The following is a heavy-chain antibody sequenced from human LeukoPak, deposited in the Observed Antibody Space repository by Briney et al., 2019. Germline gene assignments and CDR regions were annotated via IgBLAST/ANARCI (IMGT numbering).Heavy chain of an antibody. Sequence: GRSLRLSCAASGFTFSSYAMHWVRQAPGKGLEWVAVISYDGSNKYYADSVKGRFTISRDNSKNTLYLQMNSLRAEDTAVYYCAKEEDWSRAFDIWGQGTMVTVS. CDR2: ISYDGSNK. D-gene: IGHD3/OR15-3a*01. V-gene: IGHV3-30*04. CDR1: GFTFSSYA. J-gene: IGHJ3*02. CDR3: AKEEDWSRAFDI.